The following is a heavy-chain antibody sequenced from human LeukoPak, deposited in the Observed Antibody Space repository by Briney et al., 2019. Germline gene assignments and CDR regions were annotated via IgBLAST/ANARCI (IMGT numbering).Heavy chain of an antibody. V-gene: IGHV1-2*02. CDR1: GYIFTGYY. CDR2: INPNSGGT. Sequence: ASLNVSCKASGYIFTGYYLHWVRQAPGQGLEWMGWINPNSGGTNHAQKFQGRVTLTGDTSINTVYMELTRLNSDDTAVYYCARALSSLRLYYFDSWGQGTLVTVSS. J-gene: IGHJ4*02. D-gene: IGHD6-6*01. CDR3: ARALSSLRLYYFDS.